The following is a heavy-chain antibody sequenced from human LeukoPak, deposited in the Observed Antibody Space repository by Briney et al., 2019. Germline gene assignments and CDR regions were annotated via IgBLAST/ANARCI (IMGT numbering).Heavy chain of an antibody. CDR2: INWNSGSI. V-gene: IGHV3-9*01. CDR1: GFTFDDYA. D-gene: IGHD3-22*01. J-gene: IGHJ4*02. CDR3: ATNYYDSSGYLRDDY. Sequence: TGGSLRLSCAASGFTFDDYAMHWVRQTPGKGLEWVSGINWNSGSIGYADSVKGRFTISRDNSKNTLYLQMNSLRAEDTAVYYCATNYYDSSGYLRDDYWGQGTLVTVSS.